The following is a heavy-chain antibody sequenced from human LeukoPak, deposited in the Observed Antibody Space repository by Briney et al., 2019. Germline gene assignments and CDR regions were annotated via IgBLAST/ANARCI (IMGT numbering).Heavy chain of an antibody. CDR3: AKVSCGGDCYSPWYYFDY. Sequence: PGRSLRLSWAASGFTFDNHAMGSARQAPGEGMEWLSFISWDGGNTYHAESVKGRFTISRDNSKNSLYLQMNSLRAEDTALYYCAKVSCGGDCYSPWYYFDYWGQGTLVTVSS. CDR1: GFTFDNHA. D-gene: IGHD2-21*01. CDR2: ISWDGGNT. J-gene: IGHJ4*02. V-gene: IGHV3-43D*04.